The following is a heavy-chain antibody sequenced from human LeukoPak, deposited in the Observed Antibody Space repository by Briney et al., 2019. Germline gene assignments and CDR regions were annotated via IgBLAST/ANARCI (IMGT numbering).Heavy chain of an antibody. CDR1: GYTFTSYY. Sequence: EASVKVSCKASGYTFTSYYMHWVRQAPGQGLEWMGIINPSGGSTSYAQKFQGRVTMTRDTSTSTVYMELSSLRSEDTAVYYCARVQVVDTAMVTSDYWGQGTLVTVFS. CDR3: ARVQVVDTAMVTSDY. J-gene: IGHJ4*02. D-gene: IGHD5-18*01. CDR2: INPSGGST. V-gene: IGHV1-46*01.